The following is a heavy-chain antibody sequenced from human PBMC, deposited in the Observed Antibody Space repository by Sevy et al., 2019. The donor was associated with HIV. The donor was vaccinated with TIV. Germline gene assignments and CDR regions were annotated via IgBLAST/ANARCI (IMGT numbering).Heavy chain of an antibody. CDR2: ISAYNGNT. D-gene: IGHD3-9*01. CDR1: GYTFTSYG. J-gene: IGHJ6*02. Sequence: ASVKVSCKASGYTFTSYGISWVRQAPGQGLEWMGWISAYNGNTNYAQKLQGRVTMTTDTSTSTAYMELRSLRSDDTAVYYCAATTLRYFDWLSPPYGMDVWGQGTTVTVSS. V-gene: IGHV1-18*01. CDR3: AATTLRYFDWLSPPYGMDV.